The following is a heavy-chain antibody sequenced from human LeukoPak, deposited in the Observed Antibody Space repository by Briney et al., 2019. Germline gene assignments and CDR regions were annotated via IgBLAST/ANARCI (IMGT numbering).Heavy chain of an antibody. Sequence: SETLSLTCTVSDGSINSYYWNWIRQPPGKGLEWIGYIYYSGITNYNPSLKSRVTISVDTSKNQFSLKLSSVTAADTAVYYCARARQYCSGGSCYSSLASRFDPWGQGTLVTVSS. CDR1: DGSINSYY. J-gene: IGHJ5*02. CDR2: IYYSGIT. CDR3: ARARQYCSGGSCYSSLASRFDP. D-gene: IGHD2-15*01. V-gene: IGHV4-59*01.